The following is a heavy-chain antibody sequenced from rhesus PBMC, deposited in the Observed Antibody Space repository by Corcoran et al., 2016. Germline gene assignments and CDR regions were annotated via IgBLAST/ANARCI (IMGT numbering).Heavy chain of an antibody. CDR3: ARYTVSGIDY. Sequence: QVQLQESGPGLVKPSETLSLTCTVSGGSISGYYWSWIRQPPGKGLEWFGNIGGNMAGTKSTPSLKSRVTISKDTSKNQFSLELSSVTAADTAVYYCARYTVSGIDYWGQGVLVTVSS. CDR2: IGGNMAGT. CDR1: GGSISGYY. D-gene: IGHD4-23*01. J-gene: IGHJ4*01. V-gene: IGHV4-81*01.